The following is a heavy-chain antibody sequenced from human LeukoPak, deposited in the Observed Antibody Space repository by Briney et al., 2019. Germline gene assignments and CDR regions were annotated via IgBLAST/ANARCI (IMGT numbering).Heavy chain of an antibody. D-gene: IGHD3-10*02. CDR2: LNWNGAST. CDR1: GFTFSSYG. J-gene: IGHJ4*02. V-gene: IGHV3-20*04. Sequence: GGSLRLSCAASGFTFSSYGMSWVRQVPGKGLEWVSGLNWNGASTGYADSVKGRFTISRDNAKNSLYLQMNSLRAEDTAVYYCASTMSIVPDYWGQGTLVTVSS. CDR3: ASTMSIVPDY.